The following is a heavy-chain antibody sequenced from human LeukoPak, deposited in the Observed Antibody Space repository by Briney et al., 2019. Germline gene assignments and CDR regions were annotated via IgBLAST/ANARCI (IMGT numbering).Heavy chain of an antibody. CDR3: ARDSPSLYSSSWEGFDY. D-gene: IGHD6-13*01. CDR1: GYTFTSYG. J-gene: IGHJ4*02. V-gene: IGHV1-18*01. CDR2: ISAYNGNT. Sequence: ASVKVSCKASGYTFTSYGISWVRQAPGQGLEWMGWISAYNGNTNYAQKLQGRGTMTTDTSTSTAYMELRSLRADDTAVYYCARDSPSLYSSSWEGFDYWGQGTLVTVSS.